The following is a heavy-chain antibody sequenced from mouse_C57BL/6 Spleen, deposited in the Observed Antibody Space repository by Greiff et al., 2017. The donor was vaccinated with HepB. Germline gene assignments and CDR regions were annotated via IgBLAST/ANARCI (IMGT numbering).Heavy chain of an antibody. CDR2: ISYDGSN. CDR3: ARGNWDY. V-gene: IGHV3-6*01. Sequence: EVKLQESGPGLVKPSQSLSLTCSVTGYSITSGYYWNWIRQFPGNKLEWMGYISYDGSNNYNPSLKNRISITRDTSKNQFFLKLNSVTTEDTATYYCARGNWDYWGQGTTLTVSS. J-gene: IGHJ2*01. CDR1: GYSITSGYY. D-gene: IGHD4-1*01.